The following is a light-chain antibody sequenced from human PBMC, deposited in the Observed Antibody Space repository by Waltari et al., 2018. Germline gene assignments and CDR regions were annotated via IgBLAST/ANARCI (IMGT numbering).Light chain of an antibody. J-gene: IGKJ1*01. CDR2: HAS. V-gene: IGKV3-15*01. CDR1: QTIGFS. CDR3: QQYNNWPPGT. Sequence: TVVTQSPATLSVSPGERATLSCRTSQTIGFSLAWYQQKPGQAPRLLIYHASTRATGIAVRFSGSGSESDFTLTISSLQSEDVAVYYCQQYNNWPPGTFGQGTKVEI.